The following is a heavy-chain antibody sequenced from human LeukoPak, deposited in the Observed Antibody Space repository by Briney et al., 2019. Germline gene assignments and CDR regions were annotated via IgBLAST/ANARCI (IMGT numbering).Heavy chain of an antibody. CDR2: ISSSGRTI. CDR3: ARDKGIAFDY. J-gene: IGHJ4*02. V-gene: IGHV3-48*04. Sequence: GGSLRLSCAASGFTFSSFSMNWVRQAPGKGLEWVSYISSSGRTIYYADSVKGRFTISRDNAKNSLYLQMNSLRAEDTAVYYCARDKGIAFDYWGQGTLVTVSS. D-gene: IGHD6-13*01. CDR1: GFTFSSFS.